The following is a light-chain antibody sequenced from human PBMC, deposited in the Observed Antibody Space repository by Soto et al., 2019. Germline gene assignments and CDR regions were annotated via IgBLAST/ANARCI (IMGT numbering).Light chain of an antibody. CDR1: QSLLHSNGCNY. CDR2: LGS. V-gene: IGKV2-28*01. Sequence: DIVVTQSPLSLPVTPGEPASISCRSSQSLLHSNGCNYLDWYLQKPGQSPQLLIYLGSNRASGVPDRFSGSGSGTDFTLKITRVEAEDAGVYYCMQALETWTFGQGTKVDIK. CDR3: MQALETWT. J-gene: IGKJ1*01.